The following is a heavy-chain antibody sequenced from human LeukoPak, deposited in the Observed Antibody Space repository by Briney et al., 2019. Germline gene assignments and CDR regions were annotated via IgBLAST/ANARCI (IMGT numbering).Heavy chain of an antibody. J-gene: IGHJ4*02. CDR3: AIVIVGAIDY. V-gene: IGHV1-2*02. CDR2: IYPNSGAT. Sequence: ASVKLSCNASGYTFTGYYMHWVRQAPGQGLEWMGCIYPNSGATNYPQNFQGRVTLTRHTSISTAYMELSRLRSDDTAVYYCAIVIVGAIDYWGQGTLVTVSS. D-gene: IGHD1-26*01. CDR1: GYTFTGYY.